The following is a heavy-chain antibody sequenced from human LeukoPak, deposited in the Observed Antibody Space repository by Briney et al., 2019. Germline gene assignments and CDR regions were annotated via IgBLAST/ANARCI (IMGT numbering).Heavy chain of an antibody. Sequence: PSETLSLTCTVSGYSISSGYFWGWIRQPPGKGLEWIGSIYHSGTTYYNPSLKSRVTISLDTSKNQFSLKLTSVTAADTAVYYCVTTYYYGSGRLGGFDIWGQGTMIIVSS. V-gene: IGHV4-38-2*02. J-gene: IGHJ3*02. D-gene: IGHD3-10*01. CDR3: VTTYYYGSGRLGGFDI. CDR1: GYSISSGYF. CDR2: IYHSGTT.